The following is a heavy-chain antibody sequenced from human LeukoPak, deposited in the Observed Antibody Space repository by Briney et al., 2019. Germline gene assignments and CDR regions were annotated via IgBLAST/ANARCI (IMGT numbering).Heavy chain of an antibody. CDR1: GGSISSGGYS. J-gene: IGHJ4*02. Sequence: PSQTLSLTCAVSGGSISSGGYSWSWIRQPPGKGPEWIGYIYHSGSTYYNPSLKSRVTISVDRSKNQFSLKLSSVTAADTAVYYCARAYCGGDCYPPQYYFDYWGQGTLVTVSS. V-gene: IGHV4-30-2*01. D-gene: IGHD2-21*02. CDR3: ARAYCGGDCYPPQYYFDY. CDR2: IYHSGST.